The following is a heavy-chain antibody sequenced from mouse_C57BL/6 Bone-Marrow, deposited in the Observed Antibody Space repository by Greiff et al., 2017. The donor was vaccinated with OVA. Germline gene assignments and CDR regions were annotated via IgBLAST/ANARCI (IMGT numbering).Heavy chain of an antibody. D-gene: IGHD2-12*01. J-gene: IGHJ1*03. CDR1: EYEFPSHD. V-gene: IGHV5-2*01. CDR2: INSDGGST. CDR3: ARPPTIVLDWYFDV. Sequence: EVQGVESGGGLVQPGESLKLSCESNEYEFPSHDMSWVRKTPEKRLELVAAINSDGGSTYYPDTMERRFIISRDNTKKTLYLQMSSLRSEDTALYYCARPPTIVLDWYFDVWGTGTTVTVSS.